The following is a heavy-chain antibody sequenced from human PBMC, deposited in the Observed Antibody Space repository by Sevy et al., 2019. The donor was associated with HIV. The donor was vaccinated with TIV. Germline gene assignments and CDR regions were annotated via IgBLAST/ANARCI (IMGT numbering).Heavy chain of an antibody. V-gene: IGHV4-31*03. D-gene: IGHD6-19*01. CDR3: ARDSIAVAGGTN. CDR2: IYYSGST. Sequence: SETLSLTRTVSGGSISSGGYYWSWIRQHPGKGLEWIGYIYYSGSTYYNPSLKSRVTISVDTSKNQFSLKLSSVTAADTAVYYCARDSIAVAGGTNWGQGTLVTVSS. CDR1: GGSISSGGYY. J-gene: IGHJ4*02.